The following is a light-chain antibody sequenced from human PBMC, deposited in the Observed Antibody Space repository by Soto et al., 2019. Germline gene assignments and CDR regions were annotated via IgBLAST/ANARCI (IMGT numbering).Light chain of an antibody. CDR3: QQYDTHGAT. J-gene: IGKJ3*01. CDR1: KDINNW. CDR2: DAS. Sequence: DFKWTRYPSTLAVSVGDRVTITCRGSKDINNWLAWYLQNTGKASKLQMYDASRLVTGVASRFSGSGSGTAFTLTSSVLQPNEFATYHCQQYDTHGATLDPGPKVDIK. V-gene: IGKV1-5*01.